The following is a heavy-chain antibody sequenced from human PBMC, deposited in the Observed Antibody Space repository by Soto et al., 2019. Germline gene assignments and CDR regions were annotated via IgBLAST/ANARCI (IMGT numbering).Heavy chain of an antibody. Sequence: QLQLQESGPGLVKPSETLSLTCSVSGDSINSDKYYWGWIRQPPGKGLVWIGSIYFRGNTYYKPSLQTRVTISLDKSRSQFSLKLNSVTAADSAVYFCARLEGLATISYYFDFWGQGALVTVSS. CDR1: GDSINSDKYY. V-gene: IGHV4-39*01. CDR3: ARLEGLATISYYFDF. J-gene: IGHJ4*02. D-gene: IGHD3-9*01. CDR2: IYFRGNT.